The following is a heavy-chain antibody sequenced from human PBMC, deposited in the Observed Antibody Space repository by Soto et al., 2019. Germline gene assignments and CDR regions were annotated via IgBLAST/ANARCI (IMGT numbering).Heavy chain of an antibody. D-gene: IGHD4-17*01. CDR3: ARVNYGDYGGVYDY. J-gene: IGHJ4*02. Sequence: EVQLVASGGGLVQPGGSLRLSCAASGFTVSSYLMHWVRQAPGKGLVWVSRINSDGSSKSFADSVKGRFTISRDNAKNTLYLQMNSLRADDTAVYYCARVNYGDYGGVYDYWGQGTLVTVSS. CDR1: GFTVSSYL. V-gene: IGHV3-74*01. CDR2: INSDGSSK.